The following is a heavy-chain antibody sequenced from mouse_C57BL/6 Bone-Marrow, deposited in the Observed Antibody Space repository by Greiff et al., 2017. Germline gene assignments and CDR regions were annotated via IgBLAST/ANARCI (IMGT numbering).Heavy chain of an antibody. J-gene: IGHJ4*01. CDR3: TTGYYYAMDY. V-gene: IGHV14-4*01. Sequence: EVQLQQSGAELVRPGASVKLSCTASGFNIKDDYMHWVKQRPEQGLEWIGWIDPENGDTEYASKFQGKATITADTSSNTAYLQLSSLPSEDTAVYYCTTGYYYAMDYWGQGTSVTVSS. D-gene: IGHD2-2*01. CDR1: GFNIKDDY. CDR2: IDPENGDT.